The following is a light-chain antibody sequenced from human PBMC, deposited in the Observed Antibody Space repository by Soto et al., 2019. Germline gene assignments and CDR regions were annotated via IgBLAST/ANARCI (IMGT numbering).Light chain of an antibody. CDR3: AAWDDSLNAVV. CDR2: SNN. Sequence: QSVLTQPPSASGTPGQRVTISCSGSSSNIGSNTVNWYQQLPGTAPKLLIYSNNQRPSGVPDRFSGSKSGTSASLAISGLQSEVEADYYCAAWDDSLNAVVFGGGTKLTVL. CDR1: SSNIGSNT. V-gene: IGLV1-44*01. J-gene: IGLJ2*01.